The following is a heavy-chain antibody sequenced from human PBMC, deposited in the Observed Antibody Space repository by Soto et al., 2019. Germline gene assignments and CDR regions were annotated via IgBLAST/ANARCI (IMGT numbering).Heavy chain of an antibody. CDR2: IYYSGST. D-gene: IGHD5-18*01. V-gene: IGHV4-59*01. Sequence: ETLSLTCTVSGGSISSYYWSWIRQPPGKGLEWIGYIYYSGSTNYNPSLKSRVTISVDTSKNQFSLKLSSVTAADTAVYYCARSSGDTAMVSYWGQGTLVTVSS. J-gene: IGHJ4*02. CDR3: ARSSGDTAMVSY. CDR1: GGSISSYY.